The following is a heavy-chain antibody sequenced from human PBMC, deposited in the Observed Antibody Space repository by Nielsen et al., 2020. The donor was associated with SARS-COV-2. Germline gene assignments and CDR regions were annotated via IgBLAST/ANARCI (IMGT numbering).Heavy chain of an antibody. D-gene: IGHD3-22*01. Sequence: GESLKISCAASGFTFSSYAMHWVRQAPGKGLEWVAVMSKDGSKEYYADSVKGRFTISRDNSKNTLYLQMDSLRAEDTAVYYCARELPDGSRGPFDYWGQGTLVTVSS. J-gene: IGHJ4*02. CDR2: MSKDGSKE. CDR3: ARELPDGSRGPFDY. V-gene: IGHV3-30-3*01. CDR1: GFTFSSYA.